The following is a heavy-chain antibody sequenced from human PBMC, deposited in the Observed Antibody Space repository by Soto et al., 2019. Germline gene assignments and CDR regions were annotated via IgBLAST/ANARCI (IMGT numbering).Heavy chain of an antibody. CDR3: VRDAVVGTTKGGNYWFDS. Sequence: QVQLVEFGGGVVQPGRSLRLSCAASGFFFSGYGMNWVRQAPGKGLEWVAVIWYDGSNKFYADSVKGRFSISRDQSNNTVHLQMNSLRGEDTAMYYCVRDAVVGTTKGGNYWFDSWGQGTLVTVSS. CDR1: GFFFSGYG. D-gene: IGHD1-26*01. V-gene: IGHV3-33*01. CDR2: IWYDGSNK. J-gene: IGHJ5*01.